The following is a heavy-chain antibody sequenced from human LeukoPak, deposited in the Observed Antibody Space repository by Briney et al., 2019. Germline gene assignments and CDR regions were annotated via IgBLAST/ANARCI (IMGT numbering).Heavy chain of an antibody. CDR3: ARRLYQLSRYAFDI. J-gene: IGHJ3*02. D-gene: IGHD3-3*01. Sequence: SETLSLTCAVYGGSFSDYYWTWIRQPPGKGLEWIGEINHGGTTNCNPSLKSRVTISVDTSRNQFSLKLNSVTAADTAVYYCARRLYQLSRYAFDIWGQGTMVTVSS. CDR1: GGSFSDYY. V-gene: IGHV4-34*01. CDR2: INHGGTT.